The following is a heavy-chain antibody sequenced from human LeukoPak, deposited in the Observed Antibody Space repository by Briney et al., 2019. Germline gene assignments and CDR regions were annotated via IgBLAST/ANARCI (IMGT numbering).Heavy chain of an antibody. D-gene: IGHD5-12*01. CDR1: GFPFTNAC. Sequence: PGGSLRLSCAASGFPFTNACMSWFRRAPGKGLEWVGRIRSKNNGGTTDYAAPVKGRFSISRDDSKNTLYLQMNSLKTEDTAVYYCTTDPGYRGLYYFDYWAQGTLVTVSS. J-gene: IGHJ4*02. CDR2: IRSKNNGGTT. CDR3: TTDPGYRGLYYFDY. V-gene: IGHV3-15*01.